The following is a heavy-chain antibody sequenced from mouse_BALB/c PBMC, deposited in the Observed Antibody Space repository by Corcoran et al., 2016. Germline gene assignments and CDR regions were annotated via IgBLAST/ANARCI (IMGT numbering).Heavy chain of an antibody. J-gene: IGHJ2*01. CDR3: ARVGYDRYFDY. CDR1: GYTFTDYN. Sequence: EVLLQQSGPELVKPGASVKIPCKASGYTFTDYNMDWVKQSHGKSLEWIGDSNPNNGGTIYNQKFKGKATLTVDKSSSTAYMELRSLTSEDTAVYYWARVGYDRYFDYWCQGTTLTVSS. D-gene: IGHD2-2*01. V-gene: IGHV1-18*01. CDR2: SNPNNGGT.